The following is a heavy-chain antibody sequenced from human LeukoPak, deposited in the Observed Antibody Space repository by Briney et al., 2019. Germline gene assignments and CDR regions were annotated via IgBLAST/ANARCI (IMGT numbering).Heavy chain of an antibody. V-gene: IGHV1-2*02. CDR2: INPNSGGT. J-gene: IGHJ5*02. Sequence: ASVKVSCKASGYTFTGYYMHWVRQAPGQGLEWMGWINPNSGGTNYAQKFQGRVTMTRDTSISTAYMDLSRLRSDDTAVYYCARNYDFWSGYPNWFDPWGQGTLVTVSP. D-gene: IGHD3-3*01. CDR1: GYTFTGYY. CDR3: ARNYDFWSGYPNWFDP.